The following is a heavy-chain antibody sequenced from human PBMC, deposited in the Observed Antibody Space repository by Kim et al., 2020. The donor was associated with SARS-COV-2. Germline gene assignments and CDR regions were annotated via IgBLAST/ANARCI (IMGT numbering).Heavy chain of an antibody. Sequence: GGSLRLSCAASGFTFSSYAMSWVRQAPGKGLEWVSAISGSGGSTYYADSVKGRFTISRDNSKNTLYLQMNSLRAEDTAVYYCAKIQEPIVVVTAIDYWGQGTLVTVSS. CDR3: AKIQEPIVVVTAIDY. V-gene: IGHV3-23*01. D-gene: IGHD2-21*02. CDR1: GFTFSSYA. J-gene: IGHJ4*02. CDR2: ISGSGGST.